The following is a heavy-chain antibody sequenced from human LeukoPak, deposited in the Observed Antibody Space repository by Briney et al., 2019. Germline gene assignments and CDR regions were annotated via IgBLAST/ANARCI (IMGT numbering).Heavy chain of an antibody. V-gene: IGHV1-2*02. D-gene: IGHD4/OR15-4a*01. CDR3: ARVQIRSAWCFSFYYFDY. Sequence: ASVKVSCMASGYSFSDYYMHWVRQAPGQGLEWMGWINPNTGGTNFAQKFQDRFTMTTDTSISTAYMELNRLRSEDPAVYYCARVQIRSAWCFSFYYFDYWGQETLVIVSS. J-gene: IGHJ4*02. CDR2: INPNTGGT. CDR1: GYSFSDYY.